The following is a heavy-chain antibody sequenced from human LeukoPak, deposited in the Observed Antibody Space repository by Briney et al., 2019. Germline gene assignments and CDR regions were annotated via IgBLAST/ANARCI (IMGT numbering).Heavy chain of an antibody. CDR2: INPNSGGT. CDR1: GYTFTGYY. Sequence: ASVKLSCKASGYTFTGYYMHWGRQAPGQGLEWMGWINPNSGGTNYAQKFQGRVTMTRDTSISTAYMELSRLRSDDTAVYYCARVGCSSTSCYRTGWFDPWGQGTLVTVSS. J-gene: IGHJ5*02. D-gene: IGHD2-2*01. V-gene: IGHV1-2*02. CDR3: ARVGCSSTSCYRTGWFDP.